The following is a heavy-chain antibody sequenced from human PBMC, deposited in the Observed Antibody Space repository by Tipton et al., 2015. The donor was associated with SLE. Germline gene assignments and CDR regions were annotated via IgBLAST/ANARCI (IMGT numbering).Heavy chain of an antibody. CDR2: IIPMFATA. CDR3: ARDLGRRGAFDI. V-gene: IGHV1-69*01. Sequence: QLVQSGAEVRTPGASVKVSCKASGYTLTNNGISWVRQAPGQGLEWMGGIIPMFATARYAQKFQGRVTITTDDSTSTAYMELSSLTSEDTAIYYCARDLGRRGAFDIWGQGTMVTVSS. CDR1: GYTLTNNG. J-gene: IGHJ3*02. D-gene: IGHD3-10*01.